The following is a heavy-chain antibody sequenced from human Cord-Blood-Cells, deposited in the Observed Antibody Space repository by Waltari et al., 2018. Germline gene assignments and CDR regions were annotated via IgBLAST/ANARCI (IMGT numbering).Heavy chain of an antibody. CDR3: ARVGTTVTTYYYYYGMDV. J-gene: IGHJ6*02. V-gene: IGHV4-61*09. D-gene: IGHD4-17*01. CDR1: GGSISSGSYY. CDR2: IYTSGST. Sequence: QVQLQESGPGLVKPSQTLSLTCTVSGGSISSGSYYWSRITPPPGQGLEWIGYIYTSGSTNYNPSLKSRVTISVDTSKNQFSLKLSSVTAADTAVYYCARVGTTVTTYYYYYGMDVWGQGTTVTVSS.